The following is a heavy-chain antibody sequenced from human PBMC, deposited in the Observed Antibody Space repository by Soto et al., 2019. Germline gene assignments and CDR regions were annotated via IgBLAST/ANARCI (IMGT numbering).Heavy chain of an antibody. CDR1: GYRXTSYC. V-gene: IGHV1-18*01. D-gene: IGHD2-8*01. Sequence: SXKMSYKASGYRXTSYCINLVRQAPGQGLEWIGWVSGYNHNTKYAQKLQGRITVTTDTSTNTAYMELRSMRSDDTAVHYCGSSSSMLGAGWSDSWGRGTLVTVSS. J-gene: IGHJ5*01. CDR3: GSSSSMLGAGWSDS. CDR2: VSGYNHNT.